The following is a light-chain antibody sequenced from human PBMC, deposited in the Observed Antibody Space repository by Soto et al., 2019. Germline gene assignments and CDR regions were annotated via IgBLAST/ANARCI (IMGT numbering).Light chain of an antibody. CDR3: GSYTTTYTVI. J-gene: IGLJ2*01. V-gene: IGLV2-14*01. Sequence: QSVLTQPASVSGSPGQSITISCTGTSSDVGDSDYVSWYQQPPGKAPKLIISEVNNRPSGVSNRFSGSKSGNTASLTISGLQAEDEADYYCGSYTTTYTVIFGGGTKLTVL. CDR2: EVN. CDR1: SSDVGDSDY.